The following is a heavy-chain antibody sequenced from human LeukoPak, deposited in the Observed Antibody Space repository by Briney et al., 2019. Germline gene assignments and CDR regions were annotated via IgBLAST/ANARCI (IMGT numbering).Heavy chain of an antibody. V-gene: IGHV3-30*18. D-gene: IGHD6-19*01. CDR3: AKAYGSGSRAYFDY. Sequence: HPGGSLRLSCAASGFTFSSYVMHWVRQAPGKGLEWVAVISYDGSKKYYADSVRGRFTISRDNSNNTLYLQMNSLRAEDTAVYYCAKAYGSGSRAYFDYWGQGTLVTVSS. CDR1: GFTFSSYV. CDR2: ISYDGSKK. J-gene: IGHJ4*02.